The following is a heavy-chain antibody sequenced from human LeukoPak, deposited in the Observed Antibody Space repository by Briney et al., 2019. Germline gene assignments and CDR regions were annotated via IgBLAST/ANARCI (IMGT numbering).Heavy chain of an antibody. CDR1: GFTFSSYG. Sequence: PGGSLRLSCAASGFTFSSYGMHWVRQAPGKGLEWVAFIRYDGSNEYYADSVKGRFTISRDNSKNTLYLQMNSLRAEDTAVYYCARGTRQQLVLFDYWGQGTLVTVSS. V-gene: IGHV3-30*02. J-gene: IGHJ4*02. CDR2: IRYDGSNE. CDR3: ARGTRQQLVLFDY. D-gene: IGHD6-13*01.